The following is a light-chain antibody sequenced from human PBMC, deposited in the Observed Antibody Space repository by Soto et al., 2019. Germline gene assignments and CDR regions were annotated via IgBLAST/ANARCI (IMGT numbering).Light chain of an antibody. CDR2: DAS. CDR1: QSVSSSY. Sequence: ELVLTQSPGTLSLSPGERATLYCRASQSVSSSYLAWYQQRPVQAPRLLTYDASSRATGIPDRFSGSGSGTDFTLTISRLEPEDFAVYYCQQFGSSRWTFGQGTKVDIK. J-gene: IGKJ1*01. V-gene: IGKV3-20*01. CDR3: QQFGSSRWT.